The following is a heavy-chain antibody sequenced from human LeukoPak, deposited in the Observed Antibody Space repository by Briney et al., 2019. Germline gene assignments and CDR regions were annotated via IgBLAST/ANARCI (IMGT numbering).Heavy chain of an antibody. CDR3: ARGRGGDYVPSRFDY. CDR1: GFTFSSYG. J-gene: IGHJ4*02. CDR2: IRYDGSNK. Sequence: GGSLRLSCAASGFTFSSYGMHWVRQAPGKGLEWVAFIRYDGSNKYYADSVKGRFTISRDNSKNTLYLQMNSLRAEDTALYYCARGRGGDYVPSRFDYWGQGTLVTVSS. V-gene: IGHV3-30*02. D-gene: IGHD4-17*01.